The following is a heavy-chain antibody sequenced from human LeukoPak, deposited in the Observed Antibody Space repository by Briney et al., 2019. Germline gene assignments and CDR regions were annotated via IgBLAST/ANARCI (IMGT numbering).Heavy chain of an antibody. CDR1: GYSFTSYW. D-gene: IGHD1-7*01. CDR2: IYPGDSDT. CDR3: ARLEYNWNYGNYFDY. Sequence: GESLQISCKGSGYSFTSYWIGWVRQMPGKGLEWMGIIYPGDSDTRYSPSFQGQVTISADKSISTAYLQWSSLKASDTAMYYCARLEYNWNYGNYFDYWGQGTLVTVSS. V-gene: IGHV5-51*01. J-gene: IGHJ4*02.